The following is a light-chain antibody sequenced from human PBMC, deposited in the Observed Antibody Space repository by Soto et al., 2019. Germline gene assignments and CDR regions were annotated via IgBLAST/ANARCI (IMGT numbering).Light chain of an antibody. Sequence: DIVLTHSPFLLSVTLLDQASLSCRSSQILLYSNGYNYLDWYLQKPGHPPQLLIYLGSHRASGVSDRFSGSGSGTDFTLKISRLEAEDVGIYYCMQALQTPVTVGGGTQV. CDR1: QILLYSNGYNY. V-gene: IGKV2-28*01. J-gene: IGKJ4*01. CDR3: MQALQTPVT. CDR2: LGS.